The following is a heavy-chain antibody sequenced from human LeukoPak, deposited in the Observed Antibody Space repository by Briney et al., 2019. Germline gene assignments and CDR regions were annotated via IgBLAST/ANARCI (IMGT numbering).Heavy chain of an antibody. J-gene: IGHJ4*02. CDR3: ARDPEDY. CDR1: GYTFTSYD. D-gene: IGHD1-14*01. V-gene: IGHV1-2*02. CDR2: MNPNSGGT. Sequence: ASVKVSCKASGYTFTSYDINWVRQATGQGLEWMGWMNPNSGGTNYAQKFQGRVTMTRDTSISTAYMELSRLRSDDTAVYYCARDPEDYWGQGTLVTVSS.